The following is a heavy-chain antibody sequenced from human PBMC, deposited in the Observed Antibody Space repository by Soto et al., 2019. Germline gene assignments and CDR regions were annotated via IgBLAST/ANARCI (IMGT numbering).Heavy chain of an antibody. J-gene: IGHJ4*02. CDR3: ARLDGDYVYYFDY. V-gene: IGHV5-10-1*01. D-gene: IGHD4-17*01. Sequence: PGEFLKISCKGSGYSFTSYRISWVRQMPGKGLEWMGRIDPSDSYTNYSPSFQGHVTISADKSISTAYLQWSSLKASDTAMYYCARLDGDYVYYFDYWGQGTLVTVSS. CDR1: GYSFTSYR. CDR2: IDPSDSYT.